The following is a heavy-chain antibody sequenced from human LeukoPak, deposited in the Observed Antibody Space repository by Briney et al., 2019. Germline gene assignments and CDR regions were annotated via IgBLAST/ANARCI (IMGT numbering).Heavy chain of an antibody. CDR1: GGSFSGYY. J-gene: IGHJ4*02. CDR2: INHSGST. D-gene: IGHD3-22*01. Sequence: SETLSLTCAVYGGSFSGYYWSWIRQPPGKGLEWIGEINHSGSTNYNPSLKSRVTISVDTSKNQFSLKLSSVTAADTAVYYCARGRTCYYDSSGYWPIYYFDYWGQGTLVTVSS. V-gene: IGHV4-34*01. CDR3: ARGRTCYYDSSGYWPIYYFDY.